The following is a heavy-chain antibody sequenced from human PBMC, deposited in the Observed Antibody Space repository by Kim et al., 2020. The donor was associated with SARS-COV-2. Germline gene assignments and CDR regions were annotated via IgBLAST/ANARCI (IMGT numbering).Heavy chain of an antibody. J-gene: IGHJ4*02. CDR3: ARLEAGFWSGYYYFDY. Sequence: GESLKISCKGSGYSFTSYWISWVRQMPGKGLEWMGRIDPSDSYTNYSPSFQGHVTISADKSISTAYLQWSSLKASDTAMYYCARLEAGFWSGYYYFDYWGQGTLVTVSS. V-gene: IGHV5-10-1*01. CDR2: IDPSDSYT. D-gene: IGHD3-3*01. CDR1: GYSFTSYW.